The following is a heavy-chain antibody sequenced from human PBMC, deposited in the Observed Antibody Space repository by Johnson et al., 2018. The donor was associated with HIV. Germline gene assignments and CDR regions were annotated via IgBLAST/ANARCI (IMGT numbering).Heavy chain of an antibody. D-gene: IGHD7-27*01. CDR2: IKQDGSEK. CDR1: GFSFSDAW. V-gene: IGHV3-7*03. J-gene: IGHJ3*02. CDR3: ARENMNWEGFDM. Sequence: VQLVESGGGLVKPGGSLRLSCTVSGFSFSDAWMSWVRQAPGKGLEWVANIKQDGSEKYYVDSVKGRFTISRDNAKNSLYLQMNSLRAEDTAVYYCARENMNWEGFDMWG.